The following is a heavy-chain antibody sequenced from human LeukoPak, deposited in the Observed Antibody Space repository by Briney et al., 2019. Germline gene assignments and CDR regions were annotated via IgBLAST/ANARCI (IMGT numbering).Heavy chain of an antibody. J-gene: IGHJ4*02. Sequence: PGGSLRLSCVASGFTFSTYWMTWVRQAPGKGLEWVAKIKPDGSEKSYVDSVKGRFTISRDNAKNSLYLQMSSLRPDDTGVYYCATQPAAADVDYWGQGALVTVSS. D-gene: IGHD2-2*01. CDR2: IKPDGSEK. CDR1: GFTFSTYW. V-gene: IGHV3-7*03. CDR3: ATQPAAADVDY.